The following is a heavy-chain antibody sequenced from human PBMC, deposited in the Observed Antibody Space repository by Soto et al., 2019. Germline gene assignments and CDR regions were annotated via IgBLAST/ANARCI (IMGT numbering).Heavy chain of an antibody. V-gene: IGHV1-8*01. D-gene: IGHD1-7*01. Sequence: VASVKVSCKASGYTFTGYDINWVRQATGQGLEWMGWMNPNSGNTGYAQRFQGRVTMTRNTSISTAYMELSSLRSEDTAVYYCASLTGTTRYYYGMDVWGQGTTVTVSS. CDR1: GYTFTGYD. CDR3: ASLTGTTRYYYGMDV. J-gene: IGHJ6*02. CDR2: MNPNSGNT.